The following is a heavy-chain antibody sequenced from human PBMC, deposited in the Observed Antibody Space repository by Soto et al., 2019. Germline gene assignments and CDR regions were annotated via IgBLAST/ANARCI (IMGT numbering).Heavy chain of an antibody. CDR3: ARGQLVHIDY. Sequence: RRLSCAASGFTFSSYEMNWVRQAPGKGLEWVSYISSSGSTIYYADSVKGRFTISRDNAKNSLYLQMNSLRAEDTAVYYCARGQLVHIDYWGQGXLVTVSS. V-gene: IGHV3-48*03. CDR1: GFTFSSYE. CDR2: ISSSGSTI. D-gene: IGHD6-6*01. J-gene: IGHJ4*02.